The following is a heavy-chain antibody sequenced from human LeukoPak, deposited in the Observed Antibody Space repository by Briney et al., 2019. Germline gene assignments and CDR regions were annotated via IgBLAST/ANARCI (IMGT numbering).Heavy chain of an antibody. Sequence: PGGSLTLSCAASGFTLSSYAMTWVRQAPGKGLEWVSTNSGSGGSTHYADSVKGRFTISRDNSKNTLYLQKNSLRAEDTALYYCAKGYSSGWFYLDYWGQGTLVTVSS. CDR3: AKGYSSGWFYLDY. CDR2: NSGSGGST. V-gene: IGHV3-23*01. CDR1: GFTLSSYA. D-gene: IGHD6-19*01. J-gene: IGHJ4*02.